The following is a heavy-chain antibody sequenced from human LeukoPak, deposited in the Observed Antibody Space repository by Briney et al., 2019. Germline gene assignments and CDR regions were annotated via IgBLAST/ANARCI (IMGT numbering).Heavy chain of an antibody. CDR2: ISSSSSYI. CDR1: GFTFSSYS. Sequence: PGGSLRLSCAASGFTFSSYSMNWVRQAPGKGLEWVSSISSSSSYIYCADSVKGRFTISRDNAKNSLYLQMNSLRAEDTAVYYCARGGYYYDSSGYYYGAFDIWGQGTMVTVSS. V-gene: IGHV3-21*04. J-gene: IGHJ3*02. D-gene: IGHD3-22*01. CDR3: ARGGYYYDSSGYYYGAFDI.